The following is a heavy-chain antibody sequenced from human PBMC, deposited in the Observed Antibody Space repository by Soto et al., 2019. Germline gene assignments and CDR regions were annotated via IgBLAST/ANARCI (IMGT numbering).Heavy chain of an antibody. Sequence: EVLLVESGGGVVQPGGSLRLSCAASGFTLNNYWMHWVRQAPGKGLEWVSRINIDGRSTTYADSVKGRFSISGDDAKNTLFLQMNSLRAEDTAVYYCARDCRRNRWYYFDSWGQGTLVTVSS. CDR1: GFTLNNYW. J-gene: IGHJ5*01. CDR2: INIDGRST. CDR3: ARDCRRNRWYYFDS. D-gene: IGHD3-16*01. V-gene: IGHV3-74*01.